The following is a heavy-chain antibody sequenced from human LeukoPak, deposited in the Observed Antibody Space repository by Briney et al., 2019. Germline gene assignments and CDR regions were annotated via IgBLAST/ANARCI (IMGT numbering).Heavy chain of an antibody. V-gene: IGHV3-74*01. D-gene: IGHD3-9*01. Sequence: GGSLRLSCAASGFTFSAYWMHWVRQAPGKGLVWVSRVKYDGSTTTYADSVRGRFTISKDNAKNILYLQMNSLRVEDTAVYYCARDLNWLLFDYWGQGTLVTVSS. J-gene: IGHJ4*02. CDR2: VKYDGSTT. CDR1: GFTFSAYW. CDR3: ARDLNWLLFDY.